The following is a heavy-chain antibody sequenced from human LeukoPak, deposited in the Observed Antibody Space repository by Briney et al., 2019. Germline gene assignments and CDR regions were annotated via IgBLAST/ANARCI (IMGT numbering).Heavy chain of an antibody. J-gene: IGHJ5*02. V-gene: IGHV4-39*01. CDR2: IYYSGST. CDR1: GGSISSSSYY. Sequence: SETLSLTCTVSGGSISSSSYYWGWIRQPPGKVLEWIGSIYYSGSTYYNPSLKSRVTISVDTSKNQFSLKLSSVTAADTAVYYCASDPSPAYYDFWSGYFHNWFDPWGQGTLVTVSS. D-gene: IGHD3-3*01. CDR3: ASDPSPAYYDFWSGYFHNWFDP.